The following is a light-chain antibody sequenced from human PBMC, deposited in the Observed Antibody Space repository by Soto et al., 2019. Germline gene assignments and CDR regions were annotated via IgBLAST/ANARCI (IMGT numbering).Light chain of an antibody. CDR1: HSCNSIY. Sequence: EVVVSQSPCTLSLSPGERATLSCRASHSCNSIYLAWYQQKPGQAPRLLIYGASSRATGIPDRFSGSGSGTDFTLTISRLEPEDFAVYYCHQYDSWTFGQGTKVDI. CDR3: HQYDSWT. CDR2: GAS. J-gene: IGKJ1*01. V-gene: IGKV3-20*01.